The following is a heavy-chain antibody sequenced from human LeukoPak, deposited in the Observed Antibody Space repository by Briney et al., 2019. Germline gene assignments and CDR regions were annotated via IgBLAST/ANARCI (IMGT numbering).Heavy chain of an antibody. CDR3: VRGVGVSRFNYFDP. D-gene: IGHD6-13*01. J-gene: IGHJ5*02. Sequence: GGSLRLSCAASGFTFSSFGMHWARQAPGKGLEWVAVIWYDASNKYYADSVKGRFTISRDNSKNTLCLQMNSLRDDDTAVYYCVRGVGVSRFNYFDPWGQGTLVIVSS. V-gene: IGHV3-33*01. CDR2: IWYDASNK. CDR1: GFTFSSFG.